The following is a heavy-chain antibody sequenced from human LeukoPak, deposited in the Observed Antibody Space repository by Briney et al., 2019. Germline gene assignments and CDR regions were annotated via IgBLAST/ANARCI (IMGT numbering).Heavy chain of an antibody. J-gene: IGHJ4*02. Sequence: GESLKISCQGSGYSFTTYWIGWVRQMPGKGLEWTGNIYPGDSNAIYSPSFQSQVTISVDKSINTAYLQWGSLKASDTAMYYCARRDSSALFDYWGQGSLVTVSS. D-gene: IGHD6-19*01. CDR2: IYPGDSNA. V-gene: IGHV5-51*01. CDR1: GYSFTTYW. CDR3: ARRDSSALFDY.